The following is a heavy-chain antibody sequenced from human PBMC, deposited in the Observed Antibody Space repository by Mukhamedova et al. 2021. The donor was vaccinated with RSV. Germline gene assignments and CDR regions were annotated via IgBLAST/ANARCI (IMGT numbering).Heavy chain of an antibody. Sequence: GLEWVSNVHSGGGVTHYADSVKGRFTISRDDSRKTLYLQMDNLRAEDTAIYYCAKLAGANIERAGYWGQGTLVTVSP. V-gene: IGHV3-23*01. CDR3: AKLAGANIERAGY. CDR2: VHSGGGVT. D-gene: IGHD4/OR15-4a*01. J-gene: IGHJ4*02.